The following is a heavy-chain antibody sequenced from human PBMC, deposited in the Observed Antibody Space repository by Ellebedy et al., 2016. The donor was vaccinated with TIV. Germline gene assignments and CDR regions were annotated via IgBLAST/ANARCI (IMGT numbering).Heavy chain of an antibody. D-gene: IGHD5-18*01. CDR3: ARHVLRDTAMVRGHWFDP. CDR2: IYYSGST. CDR1: GGSISSYY. J-gene: IGHJ5*02. Sequence: SETLSLTCTVSGGSISSYYWTWIPQPPGKGLEWIGYIYYSGSTNYNPSLKSRVTISVDKSNNQFSLKLSSVTAADTAVYYCARHVLRDTAMVRGHWFDPWGQGTLVTVSS. V-gene: IGHV4-59*08.